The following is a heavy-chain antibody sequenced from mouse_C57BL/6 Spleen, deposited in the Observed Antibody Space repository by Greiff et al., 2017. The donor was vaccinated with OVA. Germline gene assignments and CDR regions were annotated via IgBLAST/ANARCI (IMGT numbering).Heavy chain of an antibody. V-gene: IGHV8-5*01. J-gene: IGHJ1*03. CDR3: TEIVGGRGPLWYFDV. CDR2: IWWNDDK. CDR1: GFSLSTSNMG. Sequence: QVTLKVSGPGILQPSQTLSLTCSFSGFSLSTSNMGIGWIRQPSGKGLEWLAHIWWNDDKYYNPSLKSRLTISKDTSNNQVLLMITRVDTADTATCCCTEIVGGRGPLWYFDVWGTGTTVTVSS.